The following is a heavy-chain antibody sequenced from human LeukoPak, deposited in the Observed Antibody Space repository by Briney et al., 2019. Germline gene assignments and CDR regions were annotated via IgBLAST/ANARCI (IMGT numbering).Heavy chain of an antibody. D-gene: IGHD3-10*01. J-gene: IGHJ3*02. CDR1: GFTFSSYA. CDR2: ISYDGSNK. V-gene: IGHV3-30-3*01. Sequence: GGSLRLSCAASGFTFSSYAMHWVRQAPGKGLEWVAVISYDGSNKYYADSVKGRFTISRDNSKNTLYLQMNSLRAEDTAVYYCARAWGDGNDAFDIWGQGTMVTVSS. CDR3: ARAWGDGNDAFDI.